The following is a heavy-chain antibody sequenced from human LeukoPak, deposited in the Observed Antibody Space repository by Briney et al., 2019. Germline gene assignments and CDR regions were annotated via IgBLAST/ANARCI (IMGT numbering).Heavy chain of an antibody. D-gene: IGHD3-22*01. Sequence: SETLSLTCTVSGDSISSSSFYWGWIRQSPGKGLEWIGSIYFGGRTYYNPSLKSRVTISVDTSKNQFSLKLSSVTAADTAVYYCARQGPYYNDRRSSFDYWGQGTLVTVSS. J-gene: IGHJ4*02. V-gene: IGHV4-39*01. CDR1: GDSISSSSFY. CDR2: IYFGGRT. CDR3: ARQGPYYNDRRSSFDY.